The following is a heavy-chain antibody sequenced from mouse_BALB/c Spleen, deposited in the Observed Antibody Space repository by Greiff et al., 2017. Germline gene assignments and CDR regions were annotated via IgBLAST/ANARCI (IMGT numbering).Heavy chain of an antibody. CDR1: GFSLTGYG. CDR3: ARDRDGYHGGYYAMDY. D-gene: IGHD2-3*01. CDR2: IWGDGST. Sequence: QVQLKESGPGLVAPSQSLSITCTVSGFSLTGYGVNWVRQPPGKGLEWLGMIWGDGSTDYNSALKSRLSISKDNSKSQVFLKMNSLQTDDTARYYCARDRDGYHGGYYAMDYWGQGTSVTVSS. J-gene: IGHJ4*01. V-gene: IGHV2-6-7*01.